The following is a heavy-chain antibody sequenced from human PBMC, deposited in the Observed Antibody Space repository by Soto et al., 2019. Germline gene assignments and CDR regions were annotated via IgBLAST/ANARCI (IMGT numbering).Heavy chain of an antibody. CDR3: ARQTVDTAIVTYFDY. J-gene: IGHJ4*02. Sequence: SETLSLTCTVSGGSISSGGYYWSWIRQHPGKGLEWIGYIYYSGSTYYNPPLKSRVTISVDTSKNQFSLKLSSVTAADTAVYYCARQTVDTAIVTYFDYWGQGTLVTVSS. V-gene: IGHV4-31*03. CDR2: IYYSGST. D-gene: IGHD5-18*01. CDR1: GGSISSGGYY.